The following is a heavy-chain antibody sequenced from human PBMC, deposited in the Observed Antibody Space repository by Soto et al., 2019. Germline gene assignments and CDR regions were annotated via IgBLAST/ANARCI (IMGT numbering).Heavy chain of an antibody. CDR2: ISGSGGRT. J-gene: IGHJ5*02. CDR3: AKDSYIVVVPAAIFNWFDP. CDR1: GFTFSSYA. D-gene: IGHD2-2*01. Sequence: GGSLRLSCAASGFTFSSYAMSWVRQAPGMGLEWVSAISGSGGRTYYADSVKGRFTVSRDNSKNTLYLQMNSLRAEDTAVYYCAKDSYIVVVPAAIFNWFDPWGQGTLVTVSS. V-gene: IGHV3-23*01.